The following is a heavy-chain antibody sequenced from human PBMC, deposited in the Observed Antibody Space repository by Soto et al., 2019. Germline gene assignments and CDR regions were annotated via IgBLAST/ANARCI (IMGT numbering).Heavy chain of an antibody. CDR1: GFTFSSYS. CDR2: ISSSSSYI. CDR3: ARWPLIPASEDY. Sequence: GGSLRLSCAASGFTFSSYSMNWVRQAPGKGLEWVSSISSSSSYIYYADSVKGRFTISRDNAKNSLYLQMNSLRAEDTAVYYCARWPLIPASEDYWGQGTLVTVSS. D-gene: IGHD2-2*02. J-gene: IGHJ4*02. V-gene: IGHV3-21*01.